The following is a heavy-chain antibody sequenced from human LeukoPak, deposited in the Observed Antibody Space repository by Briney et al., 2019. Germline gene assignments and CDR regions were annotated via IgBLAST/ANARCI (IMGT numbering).Heavy chain of an antibody. D-gene: IGHD3-10*01. Sequence: ASVKVSCKASGYTFTSYYMHWVRQAPGQGLEWMGIINPSGGSTSYAQKFQGRVTMTRDTSTSTVYMELSSLRSEDTAVYYCAREGVSEGSGSYYPLNFDYWGPGTLVTASS. CDR2: INPSGGST. CDR3: AREGVSEGSGSYYPLNFDY. CDR1: GYTFTSYY. J-gene: IGHJ4*02. V-gene: IGHV1-46*01.